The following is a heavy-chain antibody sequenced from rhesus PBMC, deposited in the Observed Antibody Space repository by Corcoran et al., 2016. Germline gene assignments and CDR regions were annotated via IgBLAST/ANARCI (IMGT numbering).Heavy chain of an antibody. CDR3: ARGCSSTYCSSRVPFDY. CDR1: GHTFTSYY. D-gene: IGHD2-15*01. J-gene: IGHJ4*01. CDR2: IKPRNGNT. V-gene: IGHV1-200*01. Sequence: QVQLVQSGAEVKKPGTSVKLSCKASGHTFTSYYIKWVRQAPGQVLEWMGWIKPRNGNTGYAQKFQGRVTMTRDTSTSTAYMELNSLRSEDTAVYYCARGCSSTYCSSRVPFDYWGQGVLVTVSS.